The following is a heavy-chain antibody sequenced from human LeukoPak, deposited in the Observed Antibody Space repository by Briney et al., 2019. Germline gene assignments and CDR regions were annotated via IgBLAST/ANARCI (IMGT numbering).Heavy chain of an antibody. V-gene: IGHV4-59*11. CDR1: DDSFSSHY. CDR2: VSYIGTT. D-gene: IGHD4-17*01. J-gene: IGHJ3*02. Sequence: SETLSLTCAVSDDSFSSHYWTWIRQPPGKGLDRIGYVSYIGTTNINPSLKIRVTLSIATSKNQFSLTLSSVTAADTAVYYCARDLVTVTKGFDIWGQGTMVSVSS. CDR3: ARDLVTVTKGFDI.